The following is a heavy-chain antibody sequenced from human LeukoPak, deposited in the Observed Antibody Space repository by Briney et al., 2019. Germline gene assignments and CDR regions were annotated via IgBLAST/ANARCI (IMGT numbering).Heavy chain of an antibody. V-gene: IGHV4-59*08. D-gene: IGHD3-10*01. J-gene: IGHJ4*02. CDR3: SRQGVRGVIRTFDF. CDR1: GGSISGYY. Sequence: KPSETLSLTCTVSGGSISGYYWTWIRQPPGRGLEWIGNIYYSGSTNYNPSLKSRVSISVDMSKNQFSLKLSSVTAADTAVYYCSRQGVRGVIRTFDFWGQGTLVTVSS. CDR2: IYYSGST.